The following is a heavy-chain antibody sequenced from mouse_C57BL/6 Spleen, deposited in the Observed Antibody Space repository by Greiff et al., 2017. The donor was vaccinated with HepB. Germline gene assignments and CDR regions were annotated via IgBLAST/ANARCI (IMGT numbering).Heavy chain of an antibody. CDR1: GFTFSSYA. Sequence: EVHLVESGGGLVKPGGSLKLSCAASGFTFSSYAMSWVRQTPEKRLEWVATISDGGSYTYYPDNVKGRFTISRDNAKNNLYLQMSHLKSEDTAMYYCARDANWYFDYWGQGTTLTVSS. J-gene: IGHJ2*01. D-gene: IGHD4-1*01. V-gene: IGHV5-4*01. CDR2: ISDGGSYT. CDR3: ARDANWYFDY.